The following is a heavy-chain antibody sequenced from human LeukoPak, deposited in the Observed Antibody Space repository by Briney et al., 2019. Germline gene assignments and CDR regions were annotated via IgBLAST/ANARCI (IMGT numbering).Heavy chain of an antibody. Sequence: SVKVSCKASGFTFTSSAMQGVRQARGQRLEWIGWIVVGSGNTNYAQKFQERVTITRDMSTSTAYMELSSLRSEDTAVYYCAAVVLSVGAPQLDYWGQGTLVTVSS. J-gene: IGHJ4*02. D-gene: IGHD1-26*01. CDR2: IVVGSGNT. V-gene: IGHV1-58*02. CDR3: AAVVLSVGAPQLDY. CDR1: GFTFTSSA.